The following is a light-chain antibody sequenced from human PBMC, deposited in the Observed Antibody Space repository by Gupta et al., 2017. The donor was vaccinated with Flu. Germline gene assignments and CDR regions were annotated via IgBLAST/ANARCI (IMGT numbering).Light chain of an antibody. J-gene: IGKJ2*04. CDR2: DAS. CDR3: QQRSNWPSGS. Sequence: EIVLTQSPATLSLSPGERATLSCRASQSVSSYLAWYQQKPGQAPRLLIYDASNRATGIPARFSGSGYGKDLTLTISSREQEDFAVYYCQQRSNWPSGSFGQGTKMEIK. CDR1: QSVSSY. V-gene: IGKV3-11*01.